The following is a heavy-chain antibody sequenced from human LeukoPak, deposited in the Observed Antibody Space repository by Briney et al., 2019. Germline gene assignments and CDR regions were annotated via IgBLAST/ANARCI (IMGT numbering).Heavy chain of an antibody. CDR2: INWNGGST. CDR1: GFTFYDYG. Sequence: PGGSLRLSCAASGFTFYDYGMSWVRQAPGKGVEWVSGINWNGGSTGYADSVKGRFTISRDNAKNSLYLQMNSLRAEDTALYHCARDRGSDGAFDIWGQGTMVTVSS. V-gene: IGHV3-20*01. D-gene: IGHD1-26*01. CDR3: ARDRGSDGAFDI. J-gene: IGHJ3*02.